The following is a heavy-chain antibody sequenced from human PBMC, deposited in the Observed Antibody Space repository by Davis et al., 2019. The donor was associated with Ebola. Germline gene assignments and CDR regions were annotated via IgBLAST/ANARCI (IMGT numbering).Heavy chain of an antibody. D-gene: IGHD6-19*01. CDR3: AREGWRYYFDY. CDR2: IWYDGSNK. Sequence: GESLKISCAASGFTFSSYGMHWVRQAPGKGLAWVAVIWYDGSNKYYADSVKGRFTITRDNSKNTLYLQMNSLRAEDTAVYYCAREGWRYYFDYWGQGTLVTVSS. V-gene: IGHV3-33*01. CDR1: GFTFSSYG. J-gene: IGHJ4*02.